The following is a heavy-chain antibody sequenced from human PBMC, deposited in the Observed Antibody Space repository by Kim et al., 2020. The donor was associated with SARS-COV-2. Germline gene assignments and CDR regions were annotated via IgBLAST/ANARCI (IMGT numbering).Heavy chain of an antibody. CDR1: GFTFGDYA. V-gene: IGHV3-11*01. Sequence: GGSLRLSCAASGFTFGDYAMSWIRQAPGKGLEWIAYISHGGTNMYYAGSVRGRFTISRDNAKNSLYLQMDSLRAEDTAVYYCARGSLWGGDYWGQGTLVTVS. CDR2: ISHGGTNM. CDR3: ARGSLWGGDY. D-gene: IGHD3-10*01. J-gene: IGHJ4*02.